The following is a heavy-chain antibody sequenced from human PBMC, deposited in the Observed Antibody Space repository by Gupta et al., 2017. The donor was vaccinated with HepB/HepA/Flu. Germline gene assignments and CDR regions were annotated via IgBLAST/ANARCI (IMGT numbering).Heavy chain of an antibody. Sequence: QVQLVESGGDVVQPGRSRRLSCVASEFTFRSYGMHWVRQAPGKGLEWVAVISYDGGNKYYADSVKGRFTISRDNSRNTLYLQMNSLRAEDTAVYFCAKDVSVTSADYYFDYWGQGTPVTVSS. D-gene: IGHD4-23*01. CDR3: AKDVSVTSADYYFDY. J-gene: IGHJ4*02. V-gene: IGHV3-30*18. CDR2: ISYDGGNK. CDR1: EFTFRSYG.